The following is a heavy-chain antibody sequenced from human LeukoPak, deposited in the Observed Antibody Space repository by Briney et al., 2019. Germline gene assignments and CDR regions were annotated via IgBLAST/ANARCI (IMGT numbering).Heavy chain of an antibody. Sequence: GGSLRLSCAASGFTFSSYAMSWVRQAPGKGLEWVSAISGSDDSTYYADSAKGRFTISRDNSRNTLYLQVNSLRAEDTAVYYCAKEDTLTTVYFDYWGQGTLVTVSS. D-gene: IGHD4-17*01. CDR1: GFTFSSYA. J-gene: IGHJ4*02. CDR3: AKEDTLTTVYFDY. V-gene: IGHV3-23*01. CDR2: ISGSDDST.